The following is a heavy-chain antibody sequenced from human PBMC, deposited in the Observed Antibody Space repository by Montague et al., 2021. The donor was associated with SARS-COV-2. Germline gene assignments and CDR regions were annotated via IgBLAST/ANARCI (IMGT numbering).Heavy chain of an antibody. CDR3: ARHRDNLGSLNWFAP. CDR1: GDSVSSSDHY. D-gene: IGHD3-16*01. J-gene: IGHJ5*02. CDR2: VYYSGXT. V-gene: IGHV4-39*01. Sequence: SETLSLTCTVSGDSVSSSDHYWGWIRQPPGKGLEWLGIVYYSGXTXYXXXXKGRVTISIDASKNRFSLKLSSVTAADTAVYFCARHRDNLGSLNWFAPWGQGTLVTVSS.